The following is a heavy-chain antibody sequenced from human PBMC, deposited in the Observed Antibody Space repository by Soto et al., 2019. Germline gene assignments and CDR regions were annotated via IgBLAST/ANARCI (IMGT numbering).Heavy chain of an antibody. J-gene: IGHJ6*02. CDR3: ARVPSYSSSWSWGYYGMDV. CDR2: ISVDRGNT. D-gene: IGHD6-13*01. V-gene: IGHV1-18*01. Sequence: QVQLVQSGAEVKKPGASVKVSCKASGYTFITYGVSWVRQAPGQGLEWMGWISVDRGNTNYAQKFQGRVTVTTDTATNTAYMKLRSLRPDDTAVYYCARVPSYSSSWSWGYYGMDVWGQGTTVTVSS. CDR1: GYTFITYG.